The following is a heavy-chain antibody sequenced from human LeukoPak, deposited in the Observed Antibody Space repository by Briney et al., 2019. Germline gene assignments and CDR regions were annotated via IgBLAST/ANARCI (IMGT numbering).Heavy chain of an antibody. V-gene: IGHV4-59*01. J-gene: IGHJ4*02. CDR2: IYYSGST. D-gene: IGHD6-6*01. CDR3: AREYSSSFDY. Sequence: SETLSLTCTVSGGSISSYYWTWIRQPPGKGLEWIGYIYYSGSTNYNPSLKSRVTISVDTSKNQFSLNLSSVTAAGTAVYYCAREYSSSFDYWGQGTLVTVSS. CDR1: GGSISSYY.